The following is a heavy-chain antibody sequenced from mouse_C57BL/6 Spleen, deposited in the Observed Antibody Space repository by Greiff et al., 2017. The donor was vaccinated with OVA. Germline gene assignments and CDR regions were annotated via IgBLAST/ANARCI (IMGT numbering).Heavy chain of an antibody. CDR1: GYAFSSYW. Sequence: VKLQESGAELVKPGASVKISCKASGYAFSSYWMNWVKQRPGKGLEWIGQIYPGDGDTNYNGKFKGKATLTADKSSSTAYMQLSSLTSEDSAVYFCARSGYYGSFYFDYWGQGTTLTVSS. CDR3: ARSGYYGSFYFDY. D-gene: IGHD1-1*01. CDR2: IYPGDGDT. V-gene: IGHV1-80*01. J-gene: IGHJ2*01.